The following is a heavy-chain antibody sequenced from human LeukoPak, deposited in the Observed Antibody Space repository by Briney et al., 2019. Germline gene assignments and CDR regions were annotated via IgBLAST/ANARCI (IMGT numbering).Heavy chain of an antibody. CDR1: GGSISSYY. D-gene: IGHD2-2*01. Sequence: SETLSLTCTVSGGSISSYYWSWIRQPPGKGLEWIGYIHYSGSTNYNPSLKSRVTISVDTSKNQFSLKLSSVTAADTAVYYCARVDCSSTSCYEGYYGMDVWGKGTTVTVSS. V-gene: IGHV4-59*01. CDR3: ARVDCSSTSCYEGYYGMDV. CDR2: IHYSGST. J-gene: IGHJ6*04.